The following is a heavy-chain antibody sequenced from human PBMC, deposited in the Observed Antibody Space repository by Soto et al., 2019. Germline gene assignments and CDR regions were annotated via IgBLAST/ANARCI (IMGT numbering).Heavy chain of an antibody. J-gene: IGHJ5*02. D-gene: IGHD1-1*01. V-gene: IGHV2-26*01. CDR2: IFSNDEK. CDR3: ARTSWVTTTPNFNCSAP. Sequence: QVTLKESGPVLVKPTETLTLTCTVSGFSLSNARMGVSWIRQPPGKALEWLAHIFSNDEKSYSTSLKSRLTTSKNTSKAQLVLTRTTMNPLDTPTYNCARTSWVTTTPNFNCSAPWAREPWSPSPQ. CDR1: GFSLSNARMG.